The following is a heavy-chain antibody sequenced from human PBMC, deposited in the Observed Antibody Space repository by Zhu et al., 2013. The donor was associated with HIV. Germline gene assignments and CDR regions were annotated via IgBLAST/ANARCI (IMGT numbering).Heavy chain of an antibody. D-gene: IGHD3-22*01. Sequence: QVQLVQSGAEVKKPGASVKVSCKASGYTFSNYGISWVRQAPGQGLEWMGWISAYNGNTNYAQKFQGRVTMTTDTSTSTAYMELRSLRSDDTAVYFCARDVWAYYFDHSGFYSGEYFQYWGQGTLVTVSS. CDR1: GYTFSNYG. CDR3: ARDVWAYYFDHSGFYSGEYFQY. J-gene: IGHJ1*01. CDR2: ISAYNGNT. V-gene: IGHV1-18*01.